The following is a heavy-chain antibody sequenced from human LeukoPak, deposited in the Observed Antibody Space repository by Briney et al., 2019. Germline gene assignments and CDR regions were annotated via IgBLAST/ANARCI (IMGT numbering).Heavy chain of an antibody. J-gene: IGHJ4*02. D-gene: IGHD3-22*01. CDR2: IDPSDSYS. V-gene: IGHV5-10-1*01. CDR3: ARQLDYYDKRDY. Sequence: GESLKISCKGSAYSSTNYGISWVRQMPGKGLEWMGRIDPSDSYSNYAPSFQGHVTISADRSISTAYLQWRSLKASDTAMYYCARQLDYYDKRDYWGQGTLVTVAS. CDR1: AYSSTNYG.